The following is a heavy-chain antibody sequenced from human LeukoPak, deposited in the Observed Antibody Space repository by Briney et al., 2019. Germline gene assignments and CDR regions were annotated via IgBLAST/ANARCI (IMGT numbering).Heavy chain of an antibody. J-gene: IGHJ5*02. V-gene: IGHV4-59*01. CDR3: ARDSLDYGGWFDT. CDR2: TSYRGGT. Sequence: SETLSLTCTVSGVSTTNYYWHWIRQPPGKELEWIAFTSYRGGTKYNPSLKSRATISVDTSENQVSLRVTSMTAADTAVYYCARDSLDYGGWFDTWGQGILLTVSS. D-gene: IGHD4-23*01. CDR1: GVSTTNYY.